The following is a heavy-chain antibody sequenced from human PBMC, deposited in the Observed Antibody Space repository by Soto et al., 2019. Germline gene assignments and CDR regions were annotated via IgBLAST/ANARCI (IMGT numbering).Heavy chain of an antibody. J-gene: IGHJ5*02. CDR1: GGTFSSYA. CDR3: ASTYSGYELLWFDP. D-gene: IGHD5-12*01. Sequence: GASVKVSCKASGGTFSSYAISWVRQAPGQGLEWMGGIIPIFGTANYARKFQGRVTITADESTSTAYMELSSLRSEDTAVYYCASTYSGYELLWFDPWGQGTLVTVSS. V-gene: IGHV1-69*13. CDR2: IIPIFGTA.